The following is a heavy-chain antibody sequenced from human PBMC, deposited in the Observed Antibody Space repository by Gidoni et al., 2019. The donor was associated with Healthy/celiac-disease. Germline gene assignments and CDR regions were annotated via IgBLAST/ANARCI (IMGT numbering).Heavy chain of an antibody. V-gene: IGHV3-30-3*01. Sequence: QVQLVESGGGVVQPGRSLGLPCAPWGFTFSSSAMHWVRQAPGKGLGWVAVISYDGSNKYYADSVKGRFTISRDNSKNTLYLQMNSLRAEDTAVYYCARSASVLTGSVQNWFDPWGQGTLVTVSS. J-gene: IGHJ5*02. D-gene: IGHD3-9*01. CDR3: ARSASVLTGSVQNWFDP. CDR1: GFTFSSSA. CDR2: ISYDGSNK.